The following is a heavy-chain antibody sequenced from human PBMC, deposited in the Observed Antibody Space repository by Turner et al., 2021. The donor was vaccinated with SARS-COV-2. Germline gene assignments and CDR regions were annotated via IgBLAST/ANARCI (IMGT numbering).Heavy chain of an antibody. Sequence: EVQLVASGGGLVQSGRSLSLSCAASGFTFDDYAMLGVRQAQGKGLEWVSGIYSGGSNFDADTVKVRFTISRDNSKNTLYIQMNSLRAEDTAVYYCARFGGYRGDNDFWGQGTLVTVSS. CDR1: GFTFDDYA. CDR3: ARFGGYRGDNDF. D-gene: IGHD3-10*01. CDR2: IYSGGSN. V-gene: IGHV3-66*01. J-gene: IGHJ4*02.